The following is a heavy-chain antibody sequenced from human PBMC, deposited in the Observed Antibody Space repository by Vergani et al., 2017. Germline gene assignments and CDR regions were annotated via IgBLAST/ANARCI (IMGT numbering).Heavy chain of an antibody. CDR3: AREQQLDGEGAFDI. J-gene: IGHJ3*02. Sequence: QVQLVQSGAEVKKPGSSVKVSCKASGGTFSSYAISWVRQAPGQGLEWMGGIIPMFGTANYAQKFQGRVTITADESTSTAYMELSSLKSEDTAVYYCAREQQLDGEGAFDIWGQGTMVTVSS. CDR2: IIPMFGTA. CDR1: GGTFSSYA. V-gene: IGHV1-69*01. D-gene: IGHD6-13*01.